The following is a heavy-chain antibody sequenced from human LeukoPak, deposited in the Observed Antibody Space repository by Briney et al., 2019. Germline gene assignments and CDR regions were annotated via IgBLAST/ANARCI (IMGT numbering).Heavy chain of an antibody. J-gene: IGHJ4*02. CDR3: ARSSWIQLWPVGY. CDR1: GFTFDDYA. D-gene: IGHD5-18*01. V-gene: IGHV3-9*01. Sequence: SLRLSCAASGFTFDDYAMHWVRQAPGKGLEWVSGISWNSGSIGYADSVKGRFTISRDNAKNSLYLQMNSLRAEDTALYYCARSSWIQLWPVGYWGQGTLVTVSS. CDR2: ISWNSGSI.